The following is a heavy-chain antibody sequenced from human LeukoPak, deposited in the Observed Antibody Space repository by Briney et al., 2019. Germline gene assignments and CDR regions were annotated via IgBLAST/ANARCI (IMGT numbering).Heavy chain of an antibody. CDR3: ARDIRLDYTNYYHGMDV. CDR1: GGTISNYY. Sequence: PSETLSLTCTVSGGTISNYYWNWIRQPPGKGLEWIGYISYSGSTNYNPSLKSRVTISVDTSKNQFSLRLSSVTAADTAIYYCARDIRLDYTNYYHGMDVWGQGTTVTVSS. V-gene: IGHV4-59*01. CDR2: ISYSGST. D-gene: IGHD3/OR15-3a*01. J-gene: IGHJ6*02.